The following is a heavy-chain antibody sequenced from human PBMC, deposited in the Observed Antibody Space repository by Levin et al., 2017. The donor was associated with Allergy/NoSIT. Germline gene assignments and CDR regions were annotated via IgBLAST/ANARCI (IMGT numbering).Heavy chain of an antibody. D-gene: IGHD3-10*01. CDR3: ARGYYYGSGDKFDY. J-gene: IGHJ4*02. V-gene: IGHV4-59*01. CDR2: IYYSGST. Sequence: SETLSLTCTVSGGSISSYYWSWIRQPPGKGLEWIGYIYYSGSTNYNPSLKSRVTISVDTSKNQFSLKLSSVTAADTAVYYCARGYYYGSGDKFDYWGQGTLVTVSS. CDR1: GGSISSYY.